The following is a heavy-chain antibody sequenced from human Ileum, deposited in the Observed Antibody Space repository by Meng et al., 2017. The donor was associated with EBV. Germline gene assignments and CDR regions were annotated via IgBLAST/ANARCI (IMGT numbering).Heavy chain of an antibody. CDR2: IYYSGST. J-gene: IGHJ4*02. Sequence: LQESGPGLVKPSETLSLTCTVSGGSCSSSSYYWGWIRQPPGKGLEWIGSIYYSGSTYYNPSLKSRVTISVDTSKNQFSLKLSSVTAADTAVYYCARSIVVVPAAIYYWGQGTLVTVSS. V-gene: IGHV4-39*01. D-gene: IGHD2-2*01. CDR3: ARSIVVVPAAIYY. CDR1: GGSCSSSSYY.